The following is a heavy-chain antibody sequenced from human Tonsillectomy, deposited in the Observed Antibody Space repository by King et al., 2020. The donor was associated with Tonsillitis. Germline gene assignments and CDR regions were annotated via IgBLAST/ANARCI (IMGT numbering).Heavy chain of an antibody. J-gene: IGHJ4*02. D-gene: IGHD3-10*01. Sequence: VQLVESGGGLVQPGGSLRLSCAGSGFTFRSSALNWVRQAPGKGLEWVSYISSSSARIDYADSVKGRFTISRDNAKNSLYLQMNSLRAEDTAVYYCARDLSFGSTFYYCFDSWGQGTLVTVSS. CDR3: ARDLSFGSTFYYCFDS. CDR2: ISSSSARI. V-gene: IGHV3-48*01. CDR1: GFTFRSSA.